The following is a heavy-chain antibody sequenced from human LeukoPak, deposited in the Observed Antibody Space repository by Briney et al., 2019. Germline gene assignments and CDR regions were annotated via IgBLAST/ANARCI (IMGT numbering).Heavy chain of an antibody. CDR1: GFTFRTYT. D-gene: IGHD4-11*01. V-gene: IGHV3-21*01. Sequence: GGSLRLSCAASGFTFRTYTMNWVRQAPGKGLEWVSSISSSNSYIYYADSVKGRFTISRDNAKNSLYLQMSSLRAEDTAVYYCAKDGRAGFAQYYFDYWGQGTLVTVSS. CDR3: AKDGRAGFAQYYFDY. CDR2: ISSSNSYI. J-gene: IGHJ4*02.